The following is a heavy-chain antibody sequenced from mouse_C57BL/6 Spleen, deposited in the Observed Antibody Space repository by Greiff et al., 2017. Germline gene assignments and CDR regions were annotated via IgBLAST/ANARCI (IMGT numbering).Heavy chain of an antibody. V-gene: IGHV1-18*01. CDR2: INPNNGGT. Sequence: EVQLVESGPELVKPGASVKIPCKASGYTFTDYNMDWGKQSHGKSLEWIGDINPNNGGTIYNQKFKGKATLTVDKSSSTAYMELRSLTSEDTAVYYCARSETGYFDYWGQGTTLTVSS. CDR1: GYTFTDYN. CDR3: ARSETGYFDY. J-gene: IGHJ2*01.